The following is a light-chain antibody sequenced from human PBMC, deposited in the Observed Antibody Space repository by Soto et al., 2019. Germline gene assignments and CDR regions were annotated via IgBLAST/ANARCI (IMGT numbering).Light chain of an antibody. J-gene: IGKJ1*01. CDR2: GAS. V-gene: IGKV3-15*01. Sequence: EIVMTQSPATLSVSPGERATLSCRASQSVSSNLAWYQKKPGQAPRLLIYGASTRATGIPARFSGSGSGTEFTLTISSLQSEDFAFYYCQQYNNWPPEGTFGQGTKVEIK. CDR3: QQYNNWPPEGT. CDR1: QSVSSN.